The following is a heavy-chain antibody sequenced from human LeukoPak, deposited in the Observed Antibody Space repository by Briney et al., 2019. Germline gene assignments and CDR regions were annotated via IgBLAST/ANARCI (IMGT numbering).Heavy chain of an antibody. V-gene: IGHV3-23*01. CDR3: AKAFSGTLEFDY. CDR1: GFTFSYA. D-gene: IGHD1-26*01. CDR2: ISGSGGST. J-gene: IGHJ4*02. Sequence: PGGSLRLSCAASGFTFSYAMSWVRQAPGKGLEWVSGISGSGGSTYYADSVKGRFTISRDNPQNTLYLQMNSLRAEDTALYYCAKAFSGTLEFDYWGQGTLVTVSS.